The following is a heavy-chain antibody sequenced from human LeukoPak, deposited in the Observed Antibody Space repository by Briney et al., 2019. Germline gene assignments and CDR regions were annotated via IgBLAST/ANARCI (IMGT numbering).Heavy chain of an antibody. V-gene: IGHV3-30*01. CDR3: ARAGRWNSSGWYVRYFDY. Sequence: DPGGSVRLSCAASGFTFSSYAMHWVRQAPGKGLEWVAVISYDGSNKYYADSVKGRFTISRDNSKNTLYLQMNSLRAEDTAVYYCARAGRWNSSGWYVRYFDYWGQGTLVTVSS. D-gene: IGHD6-19*01. J-gene: IGHJ4*02. CDR1: GFTFSSYA. CDR2: ISYDGSNK.